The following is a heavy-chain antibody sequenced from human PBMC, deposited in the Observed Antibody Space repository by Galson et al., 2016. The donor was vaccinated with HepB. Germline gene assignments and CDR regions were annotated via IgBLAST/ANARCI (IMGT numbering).Heavy chain of an antibody. CDR1: GDSVSSNSAA. CDR3: ARDVRGQWRPLFDY. V-gene: IGHV6-1*01. D-gene: IGHD6-19*01. J-gene: IGHJ4*02. CDR2: TYYRSKWYN. Sequence: CAISGDSVSSNSAAWNWIRQSPSRGLEWLGRTYYRSKWYNDYTISAKSRININPDKSKNQFSLKLTSVNAADTAVYYCARDVRGQWRPLFDYWGQGTLVAVSP.